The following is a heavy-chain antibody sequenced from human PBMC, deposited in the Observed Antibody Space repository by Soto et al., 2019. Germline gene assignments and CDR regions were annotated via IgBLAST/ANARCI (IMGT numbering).Heavy chain of an antibody. CDR1: GGSISSRSYH. V-gene: IGHV4-39*01. Sequence: QLQLQESGPGLVKSSETLSLTCTVSGGSISSRSYHWGWIRQPPGKGLEWIGSFYYSGTTYYNPSLKSRVTMSVDTSKNQFYLKLNSVTATDTAVYYCVSRVGAPPPRFWGQGTLVIVSS. J-gene: IGHJ4*02. CDR2: FYYSGTT. CDR3: VSRVGAPPPRF. D-gene: IGHD1-26*01.